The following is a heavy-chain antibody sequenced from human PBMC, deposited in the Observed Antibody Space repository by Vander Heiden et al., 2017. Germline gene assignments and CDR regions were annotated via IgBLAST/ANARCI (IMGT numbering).Heavy chain of an antibody. CDR1: GFTFSSYR. J-gene: IGHJ5*02. D-gene: IGHD3-3*01. CDR3: ARDRGDCWSGDNWFDP. V-gene: IGHV3-21*01. CDR2: ISSSSSYI. Sequence: EVQLVESGGGLVKPGGSLRLSCAASGFTFSSYRMNWVRQAPGKGLEWVSSISSSSSYIYYADSGKGRFTISRDNAKNSRDLKMNSLRAEDTAVYYCARDRGDCWSGDNWFDPWGQGTLVTVSS.